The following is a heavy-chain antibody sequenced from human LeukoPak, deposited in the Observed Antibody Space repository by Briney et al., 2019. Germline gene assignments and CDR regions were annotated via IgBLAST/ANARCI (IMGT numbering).Heavy chain of an antibody. V-gene: IGHV4-39*01. Sequence: SETLSLTCTVSGGSISSSSYYWGWIRLPPGKGLEWIGSIYYSGSTYYNPSLKSRVTISVDTSKNQFSLKLSSVSAADTAVYYCARQGIAAAAYGGFTFDYWGQGTLVTVSS. CDR2: IYYSGST. CDR3: ARQGIAAAAYGGFTFDY. J-gene: IGHJ4*02. CDR1: GGSISSSSYY. D-gene: IGHD6-13*01.